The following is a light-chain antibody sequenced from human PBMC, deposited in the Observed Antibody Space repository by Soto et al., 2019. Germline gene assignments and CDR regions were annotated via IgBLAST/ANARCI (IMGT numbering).Light chain of an antibody. J-gene: IGKJ1*01. CDR3: QQSSNSPWT. CDR1: QSISSY. Sequence: DIQMTQSPSSLSASVGDRVTITCRASQSISSYLNWYQQKPGKAPKLLIYAASTLQSGVPSRFSGTGSRTGFTLTISRLQPEDFATYFCQQSSNSPWTFGQGTKVDI. CDR2: AAS. V-gene: IGKV1-39*01.